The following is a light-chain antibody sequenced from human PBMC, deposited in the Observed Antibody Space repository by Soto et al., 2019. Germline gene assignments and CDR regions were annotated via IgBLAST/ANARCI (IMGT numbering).Light chain of an antibody. CDR3: QQYYSTFLT. V-gene: IGKV4-1*01. J-gene: IGKJ4*01. CDR1: QSVLYSSNNKNY. CDR2: CAS. Sequence: DIVMTQSPDSLAVSLGERATINCKSSQSVLYSSNNKNYLAWYQQKPGQPPKLLIYCASTRESGVPDRFSGSGSGADFTLTISSLQAEDVAVYYCQQYYSTFLTFGGGTKVEIK.